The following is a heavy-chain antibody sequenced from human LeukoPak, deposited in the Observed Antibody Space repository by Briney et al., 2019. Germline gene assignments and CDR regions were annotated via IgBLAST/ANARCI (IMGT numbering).Heavy chain of an antibody. CDR3: ARSGPAAGRPDAFDI. J-gene: IGHJ3*02. V-gene: IGHV4-39*07. D-gene: IGHD2-2*01. CDR2: IYYSGIT. Sequence: PSETLALTCTLSGGSVSSSSFYWGWIRQPPGKGLECIETIYYSGITYYSSSLKSRVTISVDTSKNQFSLKLSSVTAADTAVYFCARSGPAAGRPDAFDIWGQGTLVTVSS. CDR1: GGSVSSSSFY.